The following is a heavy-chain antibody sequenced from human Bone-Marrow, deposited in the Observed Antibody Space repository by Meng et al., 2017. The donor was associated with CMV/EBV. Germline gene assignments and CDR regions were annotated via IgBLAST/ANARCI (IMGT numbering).Heavy chain of an antibody. CDR3: ARELTGFDY. CDR1: GFTFSSYA. CDR2: ISYDGSNK. J-gene: IGHJ4*02. D-gene: IGHD3-9*01. Sequence: GESLKISCAASGFTFSSYAMHWVRQAPGKGLEWVAVISYDGSNKYYADSVKGRFTISRDNSKNKLYLQMNSLRAEDTAVYYCARELTGFDYWGQGTLVTVSS. V-gene: IGHV3-30-3*01.